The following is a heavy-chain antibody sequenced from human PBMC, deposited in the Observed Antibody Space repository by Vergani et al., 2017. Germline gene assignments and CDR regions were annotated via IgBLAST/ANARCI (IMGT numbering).Heavy chain of an antibody. CDR1: GGSISSGSYY. CDR3: ARDVTIFGVGLGHQTRYYYYMDV. V-gene: IGHV4-61*02. CDR2: IYTSGST. J-gene: IGHJ6*03. D-gene: IGHD3-3*01. Sequence: QVQLQESGPGLVKPSQTLSLTCTVSGGSISSGSYYWSWIRQPAGKGLEWIGRIYTSGSTNYNPSLKSRVTMSVDTSKNQFSLKLSSVTAADTAVYYCARDVTIFGVGLGHQTRYYYYMDVWGKGTTVTVSS.